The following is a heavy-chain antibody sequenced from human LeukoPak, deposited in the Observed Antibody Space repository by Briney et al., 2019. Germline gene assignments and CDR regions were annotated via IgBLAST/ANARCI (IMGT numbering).Heavy chain of an antibody. Sequence: PSETLSLTCTVSGGSISSSSYYWGWIRQPPGKGLEWIGSIYYSGSTYYNPSLKSRVTISVDTSKNQFSLKLSSVTAADTAVYYCASDSGSYYFDYWGQGTLVIVSS. CDR3: ASDSGSYYFDY. V-gene: IGHV4-39*01. D-gene: IGHD1-26*01. CDR2: IYYSGST. CDR1: GGSISSSSYY. J-gene: IGHJ4*02.